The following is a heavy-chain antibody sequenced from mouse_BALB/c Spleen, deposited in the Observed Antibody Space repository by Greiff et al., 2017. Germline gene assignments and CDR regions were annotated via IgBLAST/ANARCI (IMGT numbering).Heavy chain of an antibody. J-gene: IGHJ3*01. CDR3: ARGGSTMITCFAY. CDR1: GYTFTSYV. Sequence: EVKLQESGPELVKPGASVKMSCKASGYTFTSYVMHWVKQKPGQGLEWIGYINPYNDGTKYNEKFKGKATLTSDKSSSTAYMELSSLTSEDSAVYYCARGGSTMITCFAYWGQGTLVTVSA. D-gene: IGHD2-4*01. CDR2: INPYNDGT. V-gene: IGHV1-14*01.